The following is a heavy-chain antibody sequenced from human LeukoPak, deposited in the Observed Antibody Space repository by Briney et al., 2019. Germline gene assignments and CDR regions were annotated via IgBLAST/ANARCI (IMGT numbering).Heavy chain of an antibody. J-gene: IGHJ4*02. CDR3: ATCGSSCRCFDY. CDR2: IYHSGST. D-gene: IGHD6-13*01. CDR1: GGSISSSNW. Sequence: SGTLSLTCAVSGGSISSSNWWSWVRQPPGKGLEWIGEIYHSGSTNYNSSLKSRVTISVDKSKNQFSLKLSSVTAADTAVYYCATCGSSCRCFDYWGQGTLVTVSS. V-gene: IGHV4-4*02.